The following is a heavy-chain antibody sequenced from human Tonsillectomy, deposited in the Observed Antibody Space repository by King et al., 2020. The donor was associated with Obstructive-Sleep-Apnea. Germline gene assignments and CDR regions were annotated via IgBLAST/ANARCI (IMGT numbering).Heavy chain of an antibody. CDR1: GGSISSYY. D-gene: IGHD1-26*01. CDR2: IYTSGST. CDR3: ARVGETTYYYYGMDV. V-gene: IGHV4-4*07. Sequence: QLQESGPGLVKSSETLSLTCTVSGGSISSYYWSWIRQPAGKALEWIGRIYTSGSTNYTPSLKSRVTMSVDTSTNQFSLKLSSVTAADTAVYYCARVGETTYYYYGMDVWGQGTTVTVSS. J-gene: IGHJ6*02.